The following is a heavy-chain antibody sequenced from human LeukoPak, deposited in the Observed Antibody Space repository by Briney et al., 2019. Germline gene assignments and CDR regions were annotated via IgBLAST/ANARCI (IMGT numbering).Heavy chain of an antibody. J-gene: IGHJ4*02. CDR3: ARSPNYFDY. CDR1: RFTFTDYT. V-gene: IGHV3-30-3*01. CDR2: ISNDVSNK. D-gene: IGHD2-8*01. Sequence: GGSLRLTCAASRFTFTDYTMQCVRQAPGKGLEWVAVISNDVSNKYYADSVKGRFTISRDNAKKSVHLQMNGLRAEDTAVYYCARSPNYFDYWGRGTLVTVSS.